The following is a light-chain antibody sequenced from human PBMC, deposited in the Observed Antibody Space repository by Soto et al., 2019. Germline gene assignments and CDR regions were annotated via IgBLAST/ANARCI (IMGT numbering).Light chain of an antibody. CDR1: RYNIGSNT. CDR2: SNN. Sequence: VLTQTPSSSATPGEKVTISCSGGRYNIGSNTVNWYQQLPGTAPKLLIYSNNQRPSGVPDRFSGSKSGTSASLAISGLQSEDEADYYCAAWDDSLNGLYVFGTGAKVTVL. J-gene: IGLJ1*01. V-gene: IGLV1-44*01. CDR3: AAWDDSLNGLYV.